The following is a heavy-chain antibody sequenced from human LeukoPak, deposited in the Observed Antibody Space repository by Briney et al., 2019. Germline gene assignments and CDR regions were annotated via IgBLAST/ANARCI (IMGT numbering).Heavy chain of an antibody. V-gene: IGHV1-18*01. CDR1: GYTFTSYG. CDR3: ARGSGVLRYFDWPFDY. Sequence: ASVKVSCKASGYTFTSYGISWVRQAPGQGLEWMGWISAYNGNTNYAQKLQGRVTMTTDTSTSTAYMELRSLRSDDTAVYYCARGSGVLRYFDWPFDYWGQGTLVTVSS. D-gene: IGHD3-9*01. CDR2: ISAYNGNT. J-gene: IGHJ4*02.